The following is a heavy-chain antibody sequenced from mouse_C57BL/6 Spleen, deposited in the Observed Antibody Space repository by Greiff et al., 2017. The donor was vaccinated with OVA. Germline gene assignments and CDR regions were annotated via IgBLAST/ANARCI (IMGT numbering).Heavy chain of an antibody. CDR3: ARRFYYYGSIYGYFDV. Sequence: EVQLQQSGPVLVKPGASVKMSCKASGYTFTDYYMNWVKQSHGKSLEWIGVINPYNGGTSYNQKFKGKATLTVDKSSSTAYMELNSLTSEDSAVYYCARRFYYYGSIYGYFDVWGTGTTVTVSS. CDR1: GYTFTDYY. J-gene: IGHJ1*03. D-gene: IGHD1-1*01. V-gene: IGHV1-19*01. CDR2: INPYNGGT.